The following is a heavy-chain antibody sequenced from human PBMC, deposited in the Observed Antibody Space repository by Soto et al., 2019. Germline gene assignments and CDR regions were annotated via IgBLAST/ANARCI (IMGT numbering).Heavy chain of an antibody. V-gene: IGHV1-18*01. CDR1: GYTFTSYD. D-gene: IGHD5-18*01. CDR2: LSTNNGNT. CDR3: ARGGYRYGYDY. Sequence: QVHLVQSGAEVKKPGASVKVSCKASGYTFTSYDISWVRQAPGQGLEWMGWLSTNNGNTNYAQKIQGRVTMTPDTATSTAYMELRSLRSDDTAVYYCARGGYRYGYDYWGEGTLVSVSS. J-gene: IGHJ4*02.